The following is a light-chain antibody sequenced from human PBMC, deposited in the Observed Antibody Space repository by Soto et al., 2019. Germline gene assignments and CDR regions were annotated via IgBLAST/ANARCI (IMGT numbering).Light chain of an antibody. V-gene: IGKV1-39*01. Sequence: DIQMTQSPSSLAASVGDGVTITCRASQSISTYVSWYQQKPGKAPKLLIYAASRLQSGVPSRLSGSRSGTDFTLTISSPHPEDSATYYCQQSYSRVTFGQGTKVDNK. CDR1: QSISTY. J-gene: IGKJ1*01. CDR3: QQSYSRVT. CDR2: AAS.